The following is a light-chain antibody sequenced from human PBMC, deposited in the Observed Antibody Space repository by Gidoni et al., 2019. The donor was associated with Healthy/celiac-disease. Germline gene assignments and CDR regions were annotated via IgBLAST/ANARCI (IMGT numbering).Light chain of an antibody. CDR2: GAS. J-gene: IGKJ2*01. CDR1: QSVSSSY. CDR3: QQYGSSPYT. V-gene: IGKV3-20*01. Sequence: VLTQPPGTLSLSPGERATLSCRASQSVSSSYLAWYQQPRCHPPRLLIDGASRRATGPPDRCSGSGSGTDFTIIISRLDPEDFAVYYCQQYGSSPYTFGQGTKLEIK.